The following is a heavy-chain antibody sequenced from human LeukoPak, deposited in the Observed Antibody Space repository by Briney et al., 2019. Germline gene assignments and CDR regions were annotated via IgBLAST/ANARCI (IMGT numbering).Heavy chain of an antibody. CDR2: IYYSGST. CDR1: GGSISSSSYY. J-gene: IGHJ6*02. Sequence: KASETLSLTCTVSGGSISSSSYYWGWIRQPPGKGLEWIGSIYYSGSTYYNPSLKSRVTISVDTSKNQFSLKLSSVTAADTAVYYCARAYCSSTSCYAPTYYYYYYGMDVWGQGTTVTVSS. CDR3: ARAYCSSTSCYAPTYYYYYYGMDV. V-gene: IGHV4-39*01. D-gene: IGHD2-2*01.